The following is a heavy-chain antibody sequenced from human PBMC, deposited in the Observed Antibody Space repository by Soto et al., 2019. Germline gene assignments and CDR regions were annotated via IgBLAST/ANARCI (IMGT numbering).Heavy chain of an antibody. CDR2: IFTTGTTI. CDR3: ARDKDWAFDY. D-gene: IGHD3-9*01. CDR1: GFTFSSYS. Sequence: PGGSLRLSCVASGFTFSSYSMVWVRQAPGKGPEGVSYIFTTGTTIYYEDSVKGRFTVSRDNAKNSLFLLLNSLRAEDTAVYYCARDKDWAFDYWGQGTLVTVSS. J-gene: IGHJ4*02. V-gene: IGHV3-48*03.